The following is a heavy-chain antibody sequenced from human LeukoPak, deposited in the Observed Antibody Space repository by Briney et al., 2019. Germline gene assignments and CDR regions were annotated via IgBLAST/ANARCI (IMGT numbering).Heavy chain of an antibody. J-gene: IGHJ4*02. CDR3: TRVEVDTAPAGGAGFDY. CDR1: GFTFSSYS. D-gene: IGHD5-18*01. V-gene: IGHV3-21*04. Sequence: GSLRLSCAASGFTFSSYSMNCVRQAPGKGLEWVSSIISSSRYIYYADSVKGRFTISRDNATNSLYLQMNSRRAEDTAVYYCTRVEVDTAPAGGAGFDYWGQGTLVTVSS. CDR2: IISSSRYI.